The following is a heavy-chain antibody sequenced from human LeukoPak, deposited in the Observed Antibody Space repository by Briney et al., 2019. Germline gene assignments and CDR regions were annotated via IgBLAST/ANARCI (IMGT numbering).Heavy chain of an antibody. J-gene: IGHJ4*02. CDR1: GFTFDDYA. Sequence: PGRSLRLSCAASGFTFDDYAMHWVREAPGKVLGWGSGINWNSGSIDYAGSVKGRFTISRDNAKNSLYLQMNSLRAEDTAVYYCASYGSGNYYKSYFDYWGQGTLVTVSS. CDR3: ASYGSGNYYKSYFDY. V-gene: IGHV3-9*01. CDR2: INWNSGSI. D-gene: IGHD3-10*01.